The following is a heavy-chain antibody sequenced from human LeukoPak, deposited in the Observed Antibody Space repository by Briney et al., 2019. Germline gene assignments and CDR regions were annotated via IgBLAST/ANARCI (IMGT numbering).Heavy chain of an antibody. CDR1: GGSISSSSYY. V-gene: IGHV4-39*01. J-gene: IGHJ4*02. CDR2: IYYSGST. CDR3: AGRSEGFGELLGVFDY. Sequence: SETLSLTCTVSGGSISSSSYYWGWIRQPPGKGLGWIGSIYYSGSTYYNPSLKSRVTISVDTSKNQFSLKLSSVTAADTAVYYCAGRSEGFGELLGVFDYWGQGTLVTVSS. D-gene: IGHD3-10*01.